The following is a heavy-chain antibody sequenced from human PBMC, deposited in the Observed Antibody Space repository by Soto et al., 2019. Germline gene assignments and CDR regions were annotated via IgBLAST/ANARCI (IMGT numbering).Heavy chain of an antibody. D-gene: IGHD3-22*01. V-gene: IGHV4-30-2*01. Sequence: SETLSLTCAVSGGSISSGGYSWSWIRQPPGKGLEWIGYIYHSGSTYYNPSLKSRVTIPVDRSKNQFSLKLSSVTATDTAVYYCASQHYYDSSGYYVVYWGQGTLVTVSS. CDR3: ASQHYYDSSGYYVVY. CDR1: GGSISSGGYS. CDR2: IYHSGST. J-gene: IGHJ4*02.